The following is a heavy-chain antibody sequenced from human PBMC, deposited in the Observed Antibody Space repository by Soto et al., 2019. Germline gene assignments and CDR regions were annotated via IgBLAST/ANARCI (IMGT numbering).Heavy chain of an antibody. D-gene: IGHD2-2*01. CDR2: IIPIFGTA. J-gene: IGHJ5*02. Sequence: SVKVSCKASGGTFSSYAISWVRQAPGQGLEWMGGIIPIFGTANYAQKFQGRVTITADESASTAYMELSSLRSEDTAVYYCARADCSSTSCYQFDWFDPWGQGTLVTVSS. CDR3: ARADCSSTSCYQFDWFDP. CDR1: GGTFSSYA. V-gene: IGHV1-69*13.